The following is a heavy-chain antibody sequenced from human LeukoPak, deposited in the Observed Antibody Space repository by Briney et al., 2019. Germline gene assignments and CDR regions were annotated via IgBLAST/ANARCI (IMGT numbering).Heavy chain of an antibody. J-gene: IGHJ4*02. CDR1: GGSISSGGYY. D-gene: IGHD3-22*01. CDR2: IYYSGST. CDR3: ARTDYSSGYFPFDY. Sequence: SETLSLTCTVSGGSISSGGYYWSWIRQHPGKGLEWIGYIYYSGSTYYNPSLKSRVTISVDTSKNQFSLKPSSVTAADTAVYYCARTDYSSGYFPFDYWGQGTLVTVSS. V-gene: IGHV4-31*03.